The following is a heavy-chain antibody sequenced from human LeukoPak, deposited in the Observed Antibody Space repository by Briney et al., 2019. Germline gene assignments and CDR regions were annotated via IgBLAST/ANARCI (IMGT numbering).Heavy chain of an antibody. J-gene: IGHJ4*02. CDR3: ARDEDFSGYSSSWLDY. Sequence: GGSLRLSCAASGFTFSSYGMHWVRQAPGKGLKWVSFIWSDGTNKYYTDSVKGRFTISRDNSKNTLYLQMNSLRAGDTAVYYCARDEDFSGYSSSWLDYWGQGTLVTVSS. V-gene: IGHV3-30*02. D-gene: IGHD6-13*01. CDR1: GFTFSSYG. CDR2: IWSDGTNK.